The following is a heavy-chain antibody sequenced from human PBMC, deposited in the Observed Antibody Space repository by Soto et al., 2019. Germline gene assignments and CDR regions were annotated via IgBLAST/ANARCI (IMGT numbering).Heavy chain of an antibody. D-gene: IGHD3-3*01. CDR1: GGTFSSYS. V-gene: IGHV1-69*01. J-gene: IGHJ6*02. CDR3: ARARPPIFGIYYYYGMDV. Sequence: QVQLVQSGAEVKKPGSSVKVSCKAYGGTFSSYSISWVRQAPGQGLEGMGGIIPIFGTANYAQKFQGRVTITADEPTSTAYMELSSLRSEDTAVYYCARARPPIFGIYYYYGMDVWGQGNPVTVSS. CDR2: IIPIFGTA.